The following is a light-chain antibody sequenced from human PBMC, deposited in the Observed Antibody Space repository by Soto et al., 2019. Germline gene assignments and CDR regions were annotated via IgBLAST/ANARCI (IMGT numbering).Light chain of an antibody. J-gene: IGLJ1*01. CDR2: DVS. CDR3: SSYTCSSTLLYV. V-gene: IGLV2-14*01. CDR1: SSDVGGYNY. Sequence: QSALTQPASVSGSPGQSITISCTGTSSDVGGYNYVSWYQQHPGKAPKLMIYDVSNRPSGVSNRFSGSKSGNTASLTISGLQAEDEADCYCSSYTCSSTLLYVFGTGTKVTVL.